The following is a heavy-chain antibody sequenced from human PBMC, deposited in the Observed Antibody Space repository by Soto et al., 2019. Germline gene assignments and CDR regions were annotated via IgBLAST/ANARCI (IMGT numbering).Heavy chain of an antibody. CDR2: IWYDGSNK. Sequence: GGSLRLSCAASGFTFSSYGMHWVRQAPGKGLEWVAVIWYDGSNKYYADSVKGRFTISRDNSKNTLYLQMNSLRAEDTAVYYCARDGDCSGGSCYSLDYWGQGTLVTVSS. CDR1: GFTFSSYG. J-gene: IGHJ4*02. CDR3: ARDGDCSGGSCYSLDY. V-gene: IGHV3-33*01. D-gene: IGHD2-15*01.